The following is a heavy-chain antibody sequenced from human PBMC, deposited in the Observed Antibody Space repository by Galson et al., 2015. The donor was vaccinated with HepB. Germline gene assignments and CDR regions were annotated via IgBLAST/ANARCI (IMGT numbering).Heavy chain of an antibody. CDR3: GRAGRAPPDY. Sequence: SVKVSCKASGYTFTSYGISWMRQAPGQGLEWMGWLSDYNGNTEYAQKYQGRVTMTADTSTGTAYMELRSLTSDDTAEYYCGRAGRAPPDYWGQGTLVTVS. CDR2: LSDYNGNT. D-gene: IGHD1-14*01. CDR1: GYTFTSYG. V-gene: IGHV1-18*01. J-gene: IGHJ4*02.